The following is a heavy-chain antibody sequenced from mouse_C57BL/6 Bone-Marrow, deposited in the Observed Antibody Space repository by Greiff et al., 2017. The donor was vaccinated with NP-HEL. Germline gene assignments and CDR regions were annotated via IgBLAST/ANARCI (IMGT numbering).Heavy chain of an antibody. CDR2: IDPENGDT. D-gene: IGHD1-1*01. Sequence: VQLQQPGAELVRPGASVKLSCTASGFNIKDDYMHWVKQRPEQGLEWIGWIDPENGDTEYASKFQGKATITADTSSNTAYLQLSSLTSEDTAVYYCTTSYYYGSSYWFAYWGQGTLVTVSA. V-gene: IGHV14-4*01. CDR1: GFNIKDDY. CDR3: TTSYYYGSSYWFAY. J-gene: IGHJ3*01.